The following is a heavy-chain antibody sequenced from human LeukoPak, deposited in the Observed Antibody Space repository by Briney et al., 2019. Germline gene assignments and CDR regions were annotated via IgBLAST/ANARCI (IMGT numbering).Heavy chain of an antibody. D-gene: IGHD3-10*01. V-gene: IGHV3-30-3*01. CDR3: AREGMSGFGELYHY. CDR1: GFTFSSYA. Sequence: GRSLRLSCAASGFTFSSYAMHWVRQAPGKGLEWVAVISYDGSNKYYADSVKGRFTISRDNAKNSLYLQMNSLRAEDTAVYYCAREGMSGFGELYHYWGQGTLVTVSS. CDR2: ISYDGSNK. J-gene: IGHJ4*02.